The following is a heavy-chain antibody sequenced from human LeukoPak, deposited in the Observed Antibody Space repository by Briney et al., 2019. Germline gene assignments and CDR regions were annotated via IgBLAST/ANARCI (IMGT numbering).Heavy chain of an antibody. D-gene: IGHD6-19*01. V-gene: IGHV3-33*01. CDR2: IWYDGSNK. CDR1: GFTLSSYG. CDR3: ARADHGWYTFDY. Sequence: GGSLRLSCAASGFTLSSYGMHWVRQAPGKGLEWVAVIWYDGSNKYYADSVKGRFTISRDNSKNTLFLQMNSLRAEDTAVYYCARADHGWYTFDYWGQGTLVTVPS. J-gene: IGHJ4*02.